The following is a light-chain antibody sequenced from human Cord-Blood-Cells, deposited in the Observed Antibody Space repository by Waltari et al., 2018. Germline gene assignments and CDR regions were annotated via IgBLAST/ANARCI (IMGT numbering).Light chain of an antibody. J-gene: IGLJ3*02. V-gene: IGLV2-14*01. CDR3: SSYTSSSTWV. Sequence: QSALTQPASVSGSPGQSITISCTGTSSDVGGYNYVSWYHQHPGKAPKLMMYDVSKRSSGVSNRFSGSKAGNTASLTISGLQAEDEDDYYCSSYTSSSTWVFGGGTKLTVL. CDR1: SSDVGGYNY. CDR2: DVS.